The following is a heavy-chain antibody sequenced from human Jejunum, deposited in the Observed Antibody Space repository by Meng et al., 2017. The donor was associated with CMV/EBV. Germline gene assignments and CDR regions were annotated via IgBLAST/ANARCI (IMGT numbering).Heavy chain of an antibody. CDR3: ASFPPPGKQWLVTDY. D-gene: IGHD6-19*01. J-gene: IGHJ4*02. V-gene: IGHV4-4*02. CDR1: GGSISSSNW. Sequence: QLLLLGSGAVLVKPSGTLSPTCAVLGGSISSSNWWSWFRQPPGKGLEWIGEIYHSGSTNYNPSLKSRVTISVDKSKNQFSLKLSSVTAADTAVYYCASFPPPGKQWLVTDYWGQGTLVTVSS. CDR2: IYHSGST.